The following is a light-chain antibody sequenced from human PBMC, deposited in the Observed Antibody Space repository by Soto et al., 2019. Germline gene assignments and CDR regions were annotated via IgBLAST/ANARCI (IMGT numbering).Light chain of an antibody. Sequence: IQMTQCPSTLSASVGDRVTITCRASQSISSWLAWYQQKPGKAPKLLIYKASSLESGVPSRFSGSGSGTEFTLTISSLQPDDFATYYCQQYNSYSTFGQGTKVDIK. J-gene: IGKJ1*01. CDR1: QSISSW. CDR3: QQYNSYST. CDR2: KAS. V-gene: IGKV1-5*03.